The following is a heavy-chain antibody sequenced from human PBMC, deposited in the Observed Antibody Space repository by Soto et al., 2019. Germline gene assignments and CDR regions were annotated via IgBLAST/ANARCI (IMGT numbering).Heavy chain of an antibody. CDR3: AKGVYARSDALDI. J-gene: IGHJ3*02. V-gene: IGHV4-31*03. CDR1: GGSISSGTYY. CDR2: IYYSGST. Sequence: QVQLQESGPGLVKPSETLSLTCTVSGGSISSGTYYWSWIRQHPEKGLVWIGYIYYSGSTYYNPSLRSRVSISIVTSENQFSLKLASLTAADTAVYCCAKGVYARSDALDIWGNGTLVTVSS. D-gene: IGHD3-16*01.